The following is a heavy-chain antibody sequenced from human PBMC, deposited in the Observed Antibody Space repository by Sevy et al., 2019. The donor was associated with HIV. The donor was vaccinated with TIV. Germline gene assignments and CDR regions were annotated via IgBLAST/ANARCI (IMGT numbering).Heavy chain of an antibody. CDR3: ARGRAPLNPRGYCSGGSCFPDY. V-gene: IGHV4-30-2*01. CDR2: IYHSGST. Sequence: SETLSLTCAVSGGSISSGDYSWSWIRQPPGKGLEWIGYIYHSGSTYYNPSLKSRVTISVDRSRNQFSLKLNSVTAADTAVYYWARGRAPLNPRGYCSGGSCFPDYWGLGTLVTVSS. CDR1: GGSISSGDYS. D-gene: IGHD2-15*01. J-gene: IGHJ4*02.